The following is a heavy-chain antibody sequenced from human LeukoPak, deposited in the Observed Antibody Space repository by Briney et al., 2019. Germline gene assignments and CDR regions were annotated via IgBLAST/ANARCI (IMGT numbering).Heavy chain of an antibody. Sequence: GGSLRLSCVASGFTFSSYWMSWVRQAPGKGLEWVANIKQDGSEKYYVDSVKGRFTISRDNAKNSLYLQMNSLRAEDTAVYYCARGIYYYDSWGPNWFDPWGQGTLVTVSS. D-gene: IGHD3-22*01. CDR1: GFTFSSYW. V-gene: IGHV3-7*04. J-gene: IGHJ5*02. CDR2: IKQDGSEK. CDR3: ARGIYYYDSWGPNWFDP.